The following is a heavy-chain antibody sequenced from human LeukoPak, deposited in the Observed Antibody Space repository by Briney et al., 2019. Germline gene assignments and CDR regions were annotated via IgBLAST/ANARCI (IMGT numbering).Heavy chain of an antibody. J-gene: IGHJ5*02. CDR1: GYSFTSYW. CDR3: ALKYPADIPFLQTNNWFDP. Sequence: PGESLKISCKGSGYSFTSYWIGWVRQMPGKGLEWMGIIYPGDSDTRYSPSFQGQVTISADKSISTAYLQWSSLKASDTAMYYCALKYPADIPFLQTNNWFDPWGQGTLVTVSS. CDR2: IYPGDSDT. V-gene: IGHV5-51*01. D-gene: IGHD3-9*01.